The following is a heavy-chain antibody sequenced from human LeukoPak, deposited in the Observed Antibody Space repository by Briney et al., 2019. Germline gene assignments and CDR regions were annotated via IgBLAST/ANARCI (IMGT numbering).Heavy chain of an antibody. CDR2: ISGSGGSK. V-gene: IGHV3-23*01. CDR3: ARGGGYSYGSFDY. D-gene: IGHD5-18*01. J-gene: IGHJ4*02. Sequence: GGSLRLSCAASGFTFSSYGMSWVRQAPGKGLEWVSAISGSGGSKFYADSVKARFTLFRDNAKNTLYLQSNSHRAEHTAGYFYARGGGYSYGSFDYWGQGTLVTVSS. CDR1: GFTFSSYG.